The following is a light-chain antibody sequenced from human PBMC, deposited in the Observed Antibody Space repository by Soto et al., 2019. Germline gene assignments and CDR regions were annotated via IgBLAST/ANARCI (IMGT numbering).Light chain of an antibody. J-gene: IGKJ1*01. V-gene: IGKV1-5*01. CDR1: QSISSW. Sequence: IKMTQSPSTLSASLGDTITITCRASQSISSWLAWYQQKPGKAPKLLIYDASTLTSGVPSRFSGSGSGTEFTLIISSLKTDDFATYYCQQYTSYPWTFGQGTKVDI. CDR3: QQYTSYPWT. CDR2: DAS.